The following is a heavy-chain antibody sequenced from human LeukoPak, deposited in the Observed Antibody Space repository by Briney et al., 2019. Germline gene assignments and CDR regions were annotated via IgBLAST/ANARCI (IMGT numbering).Heavy chain of an antibody. Sequence: PSETLSLTCTVSGGSISSGDYYWSWIRQPPGKGLEWIGYIYYSGSTYYNPSLKSRVTISVDTSKNQFSLKLSSVTAADTAVYYCARDGQDYYLDYWGQGTLVTVSS. CDR2: IYYSGST. J-gene: IGHJ4*02. D-gene: IGHD3-10*01. CDR1: GGSISSGDYY. V-gene: IGHV4-30-4*01. CDR3: ARDGQDYYLDY.